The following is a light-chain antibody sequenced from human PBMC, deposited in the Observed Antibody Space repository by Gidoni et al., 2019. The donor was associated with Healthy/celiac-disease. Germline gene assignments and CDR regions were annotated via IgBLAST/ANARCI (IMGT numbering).Light chain of an antibody. Sequence: DIQMTQSPSTLSASVGDRVTITCRASQSISSWLAWYQQKPGKAPKLLIYKASSLESGVPSRFSGSGSGTEFTLTISSLQPDDFATYYCQQYNSYSWTFXQXIKVEIK. CDR2: KAS. CDR3: QQYNSYSWT. J-gene: IGKJ1*01. CDR1: QSISSW. V-gene: IGKV1-5*03.